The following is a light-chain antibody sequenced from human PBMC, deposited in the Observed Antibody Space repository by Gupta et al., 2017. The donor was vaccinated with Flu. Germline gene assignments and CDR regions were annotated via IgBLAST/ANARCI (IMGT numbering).Light chain of an antibody. CDR1: ALPNQY. J-gene: IGLJ3*02. CDR2: KDT. CDR3: QSADSTAWV. Sequence: SYELTQPPSMTVSPGQTAGITCSGDALPNQYSYWYQQKTGQAPVLLIYKDTERPSGIPERFSGSSSGTTVTLTIRGVQAEDEADYYCQSADSTAWVFGGGTKLTVL. V-gene: IGLV3-25*03.